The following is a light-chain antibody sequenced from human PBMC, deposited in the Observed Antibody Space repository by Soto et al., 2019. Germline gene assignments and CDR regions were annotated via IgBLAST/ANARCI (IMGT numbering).Light chain of an antibody. J-gene: IGLJ2*01. CDR2: DVS. Sequence: QAVVTQPASVSGSPGQSITISCTGTSSDIGGYNYVSWYQQHPGKAPKLMIYDVSNRPSGVSNRFSGSKSGSTASLTISGLQAEDEADYYCSSYTSSSTLVVFGGGTKVTVL. V-gene: IGLV2-14*01. CDR1: SSDIGGYNY. CDR3: SSYTSSSTLVV.